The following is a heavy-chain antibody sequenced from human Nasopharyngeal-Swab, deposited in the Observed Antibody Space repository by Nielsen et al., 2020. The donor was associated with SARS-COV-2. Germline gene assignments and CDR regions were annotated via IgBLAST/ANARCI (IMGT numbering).Heavy chain of an antibody. Sequence: WGTLSLTCTVSGGSISSYYWSWIRQPPGKGLEWIGYIYYSGSTNYNPSLKSRVTISVDTSKNQFSLKLSSVTAADTAVYYCARDTGFRELDYWGQGTLVTVS. CDR2: IYYSGST. CDR3: ARDTGFRELDY. J-gene: IGHJ4*02. V-gene: IGHV4-59*01. CDR1: GGSISSYY. D-gene: IGHD3-10*01.